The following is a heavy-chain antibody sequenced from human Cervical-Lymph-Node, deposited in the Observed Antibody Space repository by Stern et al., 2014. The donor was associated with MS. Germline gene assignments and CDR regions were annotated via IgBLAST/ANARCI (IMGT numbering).Heavy chain of an antibody. J-gene: IGHJ5*02. Sequence: QVQLVESGAEVKKPGASVKVSCKASGYTFTSYGISWVRQAPGQGLEWMGWISAYNGNPNYAQKLQGRVTMTTDTSTSTAYMELRSLRSDDTAVYYCARDLDNWGPYNWFDPWGQGTLVTVSS. V-gene: IGHV1-18*01. CDR2: ISAYNGNP. CDR3: ARDLDNWGPYNWFDP. D-gene: IGHD7-27*01. CDR1: GYTFTSYG.